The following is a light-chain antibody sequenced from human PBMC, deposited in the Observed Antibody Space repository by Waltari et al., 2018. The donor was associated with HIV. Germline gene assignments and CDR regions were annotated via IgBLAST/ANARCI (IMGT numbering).Light chain of an antibody. Sequence: QVVLTQSPSASASLGASVKLTCTLSSGHTGYAIAWHQQQPEKGPRLLMRVSSDGSHIKGAGIPDRFSGSGSGAERSLTISSLQSDDEADYYCQIWRTGLHVVFGGGTKLTVL. CDR2: VSSDGSH. V-gene: IGLV4-69*01. CDR3: QIWRTGLHVV. CDR1: SGHTGYA. J-gene: IGLJ3*02.